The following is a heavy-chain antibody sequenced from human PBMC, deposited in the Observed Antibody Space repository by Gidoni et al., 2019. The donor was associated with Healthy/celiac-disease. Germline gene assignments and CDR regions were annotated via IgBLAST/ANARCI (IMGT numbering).Heavy chain of an antibody. CDR3: ARGRCRGVRPLGV. CDR2: INHSGST. J-gene: IGHJ6*02. CDR1: GGSFSGYY. Sequence: VQLQQWGAVLLKPSETLSLTCAVYGGSFSGYYWSWIRQPPGKGLEWIGAINHSGSTNYNPSLKRRVTISVETSKNQVSLKLSSVSAADTAVYYCARGRCRGVRPLGVWGQGTTVTVSS. V-gene: IGHV4-34*01. D-gene: IGHD3-10*01.